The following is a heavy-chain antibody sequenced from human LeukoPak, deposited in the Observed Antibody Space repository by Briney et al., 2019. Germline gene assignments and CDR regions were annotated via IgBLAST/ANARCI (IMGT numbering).Heavy chain of an antibody. Sequence: GGSLRLSCAASGXTFSSYEMNWVRQAPGKGLEWVSYISSSAGTIYYADSVKGRFTISRDNAKNSLYLHMNSLRAEDTAVYYCARRTWNDYWGQGTPVTVSS. D-gene: IGHD1-1*01. V-gene: IGHV3-48*03. CDR2: ISSSAGTI. J-gene: IGHJ4*02. CDR3: ARRTWNDY. CDR1: GXTFSSYE.